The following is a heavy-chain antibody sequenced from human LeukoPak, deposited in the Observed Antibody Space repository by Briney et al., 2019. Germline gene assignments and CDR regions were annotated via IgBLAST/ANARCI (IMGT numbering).Heavy chain of an antibody. CDR2: INHSGST. CDR1: GGSFSGYY. V-gene: IGHV4-34*01. CDR3: ARVPRGDSNAYKGAY. Sequence: SETLSLTCAVYGGSFSGYYWSWIRQPPGKGLEWIGEINHSGSTNYNPSLKSRVTISVDTSKNQFSLKLSSVTAADTAVHYCARVPRGDSNAYKGAYWGQGTLVTVSS. D-gene: IGHD3-22*01. J-gene: IGHJ4*02.